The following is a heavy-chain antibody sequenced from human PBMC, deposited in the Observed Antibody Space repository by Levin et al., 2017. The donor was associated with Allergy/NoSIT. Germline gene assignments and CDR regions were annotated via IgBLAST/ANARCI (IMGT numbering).Heavy chain of an antibody. D-gene: IGHD6-6*01. Sequence: KVSCKGSGYSFTSYWIGWVRQMPGKGLEWMGIIYPGDSDTRYSPSFQGQVTIPADKSISTAYLQWSSLKASDTAMYYCARRAWGGSSLNDDGMDDWGQGTTVTVSS. J-gene: IGHJ6*02. CDR1: GYSFTSYW. CDR2: IYPGDSDT. V-gene: IGHV5-51*01. CDR3: ARRAWGGSSLNDDGMDD.